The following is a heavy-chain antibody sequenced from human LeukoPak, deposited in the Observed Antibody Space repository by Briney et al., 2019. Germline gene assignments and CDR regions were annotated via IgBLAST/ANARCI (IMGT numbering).Heavy chain of an antibody. CDR2: IRYDGSNK. CDR1: GFTFDDYA. J-gene: IGHJ4*02. V-gene: IGHV3-30*02. Sequence: GGSLRLSCAASGFTFDDYAMHWVRQAPGKGLEWVAFIRYDGSNKYYADSVKGRFTISRDNSKNTLYLQMNSLRAEDTAVYYCAKGPYYYGSGSRIDYWGQGTLVTVSS. CDR3: AKGPYYYGSGSRIDY. D-gene: IGHD3-10*01.